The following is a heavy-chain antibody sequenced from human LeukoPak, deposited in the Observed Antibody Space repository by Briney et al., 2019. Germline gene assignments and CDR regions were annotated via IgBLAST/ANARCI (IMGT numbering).Heavy chain of an antibody. CDR2: IHSDGTT. D-gene: IGHD3-16*01. V-gene: IGHV4-4*09. Sequence: SETLSLTCSVSGRSLTNYYWGWIRQPPGKGLEFIGYIHSDGTTNYDSSLQSRVAISLDTSKIQFSLRLYSVTAADTALYFCARLNFRGGEALHFDSWGQGTLVTVSS. CDR3: ARLNFRGGEALHFDS. CDR1: GRSLTNYY. J-gene: IGHJ4*02.